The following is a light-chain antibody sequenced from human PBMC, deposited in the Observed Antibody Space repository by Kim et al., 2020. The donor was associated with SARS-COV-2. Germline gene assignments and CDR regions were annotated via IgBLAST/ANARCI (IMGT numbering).Light chain of an antibody. V-gene: IGLV2-8*01. CDR2: EVI. Sequence: PGKSVTTSCSGTSGDFGGFNYVAWYQQHPGKAPKLIIYEVIKRPSGVPDRFSGSKSGNTASLTVSGLQAEDEADYYCTTHGGYNYVFGTGTKVTVL. J-gene: IGLJ1*01. CDR3: TTHGGYNYV. CDR1: SGDFGGFNY.